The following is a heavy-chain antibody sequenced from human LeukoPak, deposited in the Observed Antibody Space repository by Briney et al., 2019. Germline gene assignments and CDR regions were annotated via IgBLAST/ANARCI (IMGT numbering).Heavy chain of an antibody. D-gene: IGHD3-22*01. Sequence: PGGSLRLSCAASGFTFSSYAMSWVRQAPGKGLEWVSYISSSSSTIYYADSVKGRFTISRDNAKNSLYLQMNSLRADDTAVYYCARDQDYYDSSGSFPWGQGTLVTVSS. CDR3: ARDQDYYDSSGSFP. CDR1: GFTFSSYA. J-gene: IGHJ5*02. CDR2: ISSSSSTI. V-gene: IGHV3-48*04.